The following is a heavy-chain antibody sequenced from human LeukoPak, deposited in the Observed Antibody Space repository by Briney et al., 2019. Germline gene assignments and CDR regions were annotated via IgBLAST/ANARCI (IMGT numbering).Heavy chain of an antibody. V-gene: IGHV4-59*01. Sequence: PSETLSLTCTVSGGSISFYYRSWIRQPPGKGLECIGYIYYSGSTNYNPSLRSRVTISVDTSKNQFSLKLSSVTAADTAVYYCARGSGYQNNWFDPWGQGTLVTVSS. D-gene: IGHD3-22*01. CDR1: GGSISFYY. CDR2: IYYSGST. CDR3: ARGSGYQNNWFDP. J-gene: IGHJ5*02.